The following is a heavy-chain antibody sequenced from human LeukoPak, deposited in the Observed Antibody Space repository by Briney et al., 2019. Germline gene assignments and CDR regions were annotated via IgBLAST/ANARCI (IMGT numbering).Heavy chain of an antibody. CDR1: GFTFSSYG. V-gene: IGHV3-23*01. CDR2: ISGSGGST. D-gene: IGHD3-10*01. Sequence: PGGSLRLSCAASGFTFSSYGMSWVRQAPGKGLEWVSAISGSGGSTYYADSVKGRFTISRDNSKYTLYLQMNSLRAEDTAVYYCAKRRGSGSSVYYFDYWGQGTLVTVSS. J-gene: IGHJ4*02. CDR3: AKRRGSGSSVYYFDY.